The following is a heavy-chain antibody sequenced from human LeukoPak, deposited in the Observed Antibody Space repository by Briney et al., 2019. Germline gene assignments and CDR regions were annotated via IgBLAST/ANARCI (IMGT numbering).Heavy chain of an antibody. CDR1: GGSISSLY. J-gene: IGHJ4*02. V-gene: IGHV4-59*08. Sequence: TSETLSLTCSVSGGSISSLYWSWIRQPPGKGLEWVGYIYYTGSTNYNPSLKSRVTMFVDMSKNQFSLRLSSVTAADTAVYYCARHRAYSSSSPFDYWGQGTLVTVSS. CDR3: ARHRAYSSSSPFDY. CDR2: IYYTGST. D-gene: IGHD6-6*01.